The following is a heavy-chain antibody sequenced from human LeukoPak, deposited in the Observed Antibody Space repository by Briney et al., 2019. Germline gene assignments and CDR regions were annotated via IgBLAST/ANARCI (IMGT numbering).Heavy chain of an antibody. J-gene: IGHJ4*02. CDR2: IYPGDSDT. D-gene: IGHD4-17*01. CDR1: GYRFTSYW. Sequence: PGESLKISCKGSGYRFTSYWIGWVRQMPGKGLEWMGIIYPGDSDTRYSPSFQGQVTISADKSISTAHLQWSSLKASDTAMYYCARQPSTVTTIRSGLDYWGQGTLVTVSS. CDR3: ARQPSTVTTIRSGLDY. V-gene: IGHV5-51*01.